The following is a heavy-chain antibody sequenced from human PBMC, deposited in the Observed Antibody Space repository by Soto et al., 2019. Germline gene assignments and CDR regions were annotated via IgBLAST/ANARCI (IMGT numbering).Heavy chain of an antibody. V-gene: IGHV3-30*18. CDR2: MSSDGSKI. CDR1: GFDFTYYA. CDR3: AKDEGVGGTLGLFVY. Sequence: QVQLVESGGGAVQPGESLRLSCVASGFDFTYYAMHWVRQAPGKGLESVAVMSSDGSKIHHTDSVKGRLTISRDNCKNSLYLPMNSLRKDDTAVYFCAKDEGVGGTLGLFVYWGQGTLVSVSS. D-gene: IGHD1-26*01. J-gene: IGHJ4*02.